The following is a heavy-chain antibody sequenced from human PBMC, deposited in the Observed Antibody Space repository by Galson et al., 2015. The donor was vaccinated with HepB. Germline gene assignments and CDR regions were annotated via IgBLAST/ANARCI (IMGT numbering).Heavy chain of an antibody. D-gene: IGHD3-10*01. J-gene: IGHJ4*02. CDR2: IYTSGST. CDR3: ASTNATPGVLNS. V-gene: IGHV4-4*07. Sequence: LSLTCTVSGGSISSYYWSWIRQPAGKGLEWIGRIYTSGSTNYNPSLKSRVTMSVDTSKNQFSLKLSSVTAADTAVYYCASTNATPGVLNSWGQGTLVTVSS. CDR1: GGSISSYY.